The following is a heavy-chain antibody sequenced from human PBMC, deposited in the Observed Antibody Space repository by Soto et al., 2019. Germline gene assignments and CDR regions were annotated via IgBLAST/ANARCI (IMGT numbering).Heavy chain of an antibody. V-gene: IGHV3-30-3*01. CDR3: AKGANASEINF. CDR1: GFIFSGYA. D-gene: IGHD1-20*01. CDR2: ISYDGNTQ. Sequence: QVQLVESGGGVVQPGRSLRLSCAASGFIFSGYAMHWVRQAPGKGLEWVAVISYDGNTQYYAYSVKGRFTVSRDNANNLLYAQMNTLRDGDTVMYYCAKGANASEINFRGQGTLGSVSS. J-gene: IGHJ4*02.